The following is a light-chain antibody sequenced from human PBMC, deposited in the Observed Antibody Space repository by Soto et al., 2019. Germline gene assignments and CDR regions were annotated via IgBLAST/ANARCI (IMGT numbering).Light chain of an antibody. CDR1: SSNIGAGYD. CDR3: QSYDSSLSGSVV. V-gene: IGLV1-40*01. Sequence: VLTQPPSVSGAPGQRVTLSCTGSSSNIGAGYDVHWYQQLPGTAPKLLIYGNSNRPSGVPDRFSGSKSGTSASLAITGLQAEDEADYYCQSYDSSLSGSVVFGGGTKVTVL. J-gene: IGLJ2*01. CDR2: GNS.